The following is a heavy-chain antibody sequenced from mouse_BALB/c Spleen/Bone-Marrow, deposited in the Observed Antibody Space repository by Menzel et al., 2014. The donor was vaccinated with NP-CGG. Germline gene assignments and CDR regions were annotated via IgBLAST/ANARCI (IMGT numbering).Heavy chain of an antibody. CDR1: GYTFTSYW. CDR2: INPSTGYT. Sequence: VKLMESGAELAKPGASVKMSCKASGYTFTSYWMHWVKQRPGQGLEWIGYINPSTGYTEHNQRFKDKATLTADKSSSTAYMQLSSLTSEDSAVYYCARRGDSSGYPFAYWGQGTLVTVSA. D-gene: IGHD3-2*01. CDR3: ARRGDSSGYPFAY. V-gene: IGHV1-7*01. J-gene: IGHJ3*01.